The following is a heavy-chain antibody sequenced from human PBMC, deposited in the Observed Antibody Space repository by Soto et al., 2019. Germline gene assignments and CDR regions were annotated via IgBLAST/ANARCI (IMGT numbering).Heavy chain of an antibody. CDR1: GFTFSSYG. Sequence: PGGSLRLSCAASGFTFSSYGINWVRQAPGKGLEWVSGISGSGDSTHYADSVKGRFTISRDNSKNTLYLQMNSLRAEDTAVYYCARYTYAWYLSIDYWGQGTLVTVSS. J-gene: IGHJ4*02. CDR2: ISGSGDST. CDR3: ARYTYAWYLSIDY. V-gene: IGHV3-23*01. D-gene: IGHD2-15*01.